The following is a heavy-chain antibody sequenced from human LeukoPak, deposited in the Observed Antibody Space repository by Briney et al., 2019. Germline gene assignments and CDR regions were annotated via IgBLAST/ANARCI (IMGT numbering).Heavy chain of an antibody. D-gene: IGHD3-3*01. V-gene: IGHV3-30*02. CDR3: ARGPSFLERT. CDR1: GFTLSSHA. CDR2: IRYDGSTK. J-gene: IGHJ5*02. Sequence: PGGSLRLSCAASGFTLSSHAMSWVRQAPGKGLEWVAFIRYDGSTKYYADSVKGRFTISRDNAKNSLYLQMNSLRAEDTAVYYCARGPSFLERTWGQGTLVTVSS.